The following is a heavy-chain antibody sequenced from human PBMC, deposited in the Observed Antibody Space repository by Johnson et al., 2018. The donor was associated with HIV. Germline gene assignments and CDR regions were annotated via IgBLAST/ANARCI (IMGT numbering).Heavy chain of an antibody. D-gene: IGHD2-15*01. J-gene: IGHJ3*02. CDR2: MKSKTDGGTT. CDR1: GFTFSNAW. V-gene: IGHV3-15*01. Sequence: EQLVESGGGLVKPGGSLRPSCAASGFTFSNAWMSWVRQAPGKGLEWVGRMKSKTDGGTTDYPAPLKGRFTISRDDSQNTLYLQMNSLKTEDTAVYYCTTEWWSYAFDIWGQGTMVTVSS. CDR3: TTEWWSYAFDI.